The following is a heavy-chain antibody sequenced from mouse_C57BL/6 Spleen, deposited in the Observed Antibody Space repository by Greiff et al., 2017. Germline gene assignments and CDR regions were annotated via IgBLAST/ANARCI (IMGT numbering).Heavy chain of an antibody. V-gene: IGHV1-50*01. CDR3: ARGAGTGY. Sequence: QVQLQQSGAELVKPGASVKLSRKASGYTFTSYWMQWVKQRPGQGLEWIGEIDPSDSYTNYNQKFKGKATLTVDTSSSTAYMQLSSLTSEDSAVYYCARGAGTGYWGQGTTLTVSS. J-gene: IGHJ2*01. CDR1: GYTFTSYW. CDR2: IDPSDSYT. D-gene: IGHD4-1*01.